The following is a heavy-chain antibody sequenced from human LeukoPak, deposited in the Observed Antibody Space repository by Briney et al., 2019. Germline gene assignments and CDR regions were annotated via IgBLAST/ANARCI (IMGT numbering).Heavy chain of an antibody. CDR3: ARGLAKDIVGVVAAFWFDP. CDR2: MNPNSGNT. D-gene: IGHD2-15*01. CDR1: GYTFTSYD. V-gene: IGHV1-8*01. Sequence: ASVTVSCKASGYTFTSYDINWVRLAPAQGLEWMGWMNPNSGNTGYAQKFQGRVTMTRNTSISTAYMELSSLRSEDTAVYYCARGLAKDIVGVVAAFWFDPWGEGPLVTVSS. J-gene: IGHJ5*02.